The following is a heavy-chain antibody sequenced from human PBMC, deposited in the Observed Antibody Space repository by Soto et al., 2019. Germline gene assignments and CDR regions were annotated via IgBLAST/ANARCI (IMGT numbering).Heavy chain of an antibody. CDR3: ARGGPMTTVTPGRVAFDI. D-gene: IGHD4-17*01. J-gene: IGHJ3*02. Sequence: QVQLVQSGAELRKPWASVRVSCQAFGYTFSDYSIQWVRQAPGQRLEWMGWINAGSGHTNYAQKLQGRVTMTTDTSTSTAYMELRSLRSDDTAVYYCARGGPMTTVTPGRVAFDIWGQGTMVTVSS. CDR2: INAGSGHT. CDR1: GYTFSDYS. V-gene: IGHV1-3*01.